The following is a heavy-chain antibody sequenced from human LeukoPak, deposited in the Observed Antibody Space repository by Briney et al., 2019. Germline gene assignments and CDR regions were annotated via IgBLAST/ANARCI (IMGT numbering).Heavy chain of an antibody. CDR3: AREGYCSGGSCYSTPY. CDR2: IYYSGST. D-gene: IGHD2-15*01. Sequence: PSETLSLTCTVSGGSISSSSYYWGWIRQPPGEGLEWIGSIYYSGSTYYNPSLKSRVTISVDTSKNQFSLKLSSVTAADTAVYYCAREGYCSGGSCYSTPYWGQGTLVTVSS. J-gene: IGHJ4*02. V-gene: IGHV4-39*07. CDR1: GGSISSSSYY.